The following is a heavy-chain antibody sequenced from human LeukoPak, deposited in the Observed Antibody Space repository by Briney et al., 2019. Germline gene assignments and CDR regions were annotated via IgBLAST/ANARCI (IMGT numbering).Heavy chain of an antibody. Sequence: PGGSLRLSCAASRFTFSTYSMNWVRQAPGKGLEWVSFISTSSSYIYYADSVKGRFTISRDNAKNTLYLQMNSLRAEDTAVYYCARDLFLYYDYHMDVWGKGTTVTVSS. CDR2: ISTSSSYI. J-gene: IGHJ6*03. CDR1: RFTFSTYS. D-gene: IGHD3-3*01. V-gene: IGHV3-21*01. CDR3: ARDLFLYYDYHMDV.